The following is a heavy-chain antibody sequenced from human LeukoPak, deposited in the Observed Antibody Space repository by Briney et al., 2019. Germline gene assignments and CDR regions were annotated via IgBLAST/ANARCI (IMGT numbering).Heavy chain of an antibody. V-gene: IGHV3-74*03. D-gene: IGHD6-19*01. CDR2: INSDGSST. CDR3: TRELGYSSGWRKNWFDP. J-gene: IGHJ5*02. Sequence: PGGSLRLSCAASGFTFSSYWMHWVRQTPGKGLGWVSRINSDGSSTTYADSVRGRFTISRDNAKNTLYLQMNSLRAEDTAVYYCTRELGYSSGWRKNWFDPWGQGTLVTVSS. CDR1: GFTFSSYW.